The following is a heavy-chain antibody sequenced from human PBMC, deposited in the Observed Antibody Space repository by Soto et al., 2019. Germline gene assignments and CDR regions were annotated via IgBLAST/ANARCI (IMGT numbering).Heavy chain of an antibody. V-gene: IGHV4-39*01. CDR2: IYYSGST. J-gene: IGHJ4*02. CDR3: ARGAITMIPWD. CDR1: GGSISSSSYY. D-gene: IGHD3-22*01. Sequence: QLQLQESGPGLVKPSETLSLTCTVSGGSISSSSYYWGWIRQPPGKGLEWIGSIYYSGSTYYNPSLKSRVTISVDTSKNQFSLKLSSVTAADTAVYYCARGAITMIPWDWGQGTLVTVSS.